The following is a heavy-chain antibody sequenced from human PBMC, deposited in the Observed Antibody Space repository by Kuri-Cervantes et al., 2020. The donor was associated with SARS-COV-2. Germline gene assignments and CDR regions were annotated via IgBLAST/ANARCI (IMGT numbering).Heavy chain of an antibody. V-gene: IGHV1-18*01. Sequence: SVKVSCKASGYTLTCYVISWVRQAPGQGLEWMGWISAYNGNTNYAQKFQGRVTMTRDTSISTAYMELSRLRSDDTYVYYCASGGIAARPSPFDYWGQGTLVTVSS. CDR2: ISAYNGNT. CDR3: ASGGIAARPSPFDY. D-gene: IGHD6-6*01. J-gene: IGHJ4*02. CDR1: GYTLTCYV.